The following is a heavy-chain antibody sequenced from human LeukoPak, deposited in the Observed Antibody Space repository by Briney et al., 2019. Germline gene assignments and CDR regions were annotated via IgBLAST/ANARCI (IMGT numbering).Heavy chain of an antibody. V-gene: IGHV4-30-2*01. J-gene: IGHJ3*02. D-gene: IGHD3-3*01. CDR1: GGSISSGGYY. CDR2: IYHSGST. CDR3: ARYDFRSGYGIDAFDI. Sequence: SQTLSLTCTVSGGSISSGGYYWSWIRQPPGKGLEWIGYIYHSGSTYYNPSLKSRVTISVDRSKNQFSLKLSSVTAADTAVYYCARYDFRSGYGIDAFDIWGQGTMVTVSS.